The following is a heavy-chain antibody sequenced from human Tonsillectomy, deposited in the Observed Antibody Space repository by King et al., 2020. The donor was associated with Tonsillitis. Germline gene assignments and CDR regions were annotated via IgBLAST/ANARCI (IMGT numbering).Heavy chain of an antibody. Sequence: VQLVESGAEVKKPGESLKISCKASGYSFTSYWIGWVRQMPGKGLEWMGIIDPGDSDPRYSPSFQGQVTISADKSISTAYLQWSSLKASDTAIYYCARFASTYRYYYYYYMDVWGKGTTVTVSS. J-gene: IGHJ6*03. CDR1: GYSFTSYW. V-gene: IGHV5-51*01. D-gene: IGHD1-14*01. CDR2: IDPGDSDP. CDR3: ARFASTYRYYYYYYMDV.